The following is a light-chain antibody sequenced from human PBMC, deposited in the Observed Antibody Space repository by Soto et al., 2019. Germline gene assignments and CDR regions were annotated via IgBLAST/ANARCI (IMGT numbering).Light chain of an antibody. V-gene: IGLV4-69*01. Sequence: QPVLTQSPSASASLGASVKLTCTLSSDYSTYAVAWHQQQPEKGPRYLMRLNSDGIHSKGDGIPDRFSGSSSGAERYLTISSLQSEDEADSYCQTWGTGIRVVFGGGTKLTVL. J-gene: IGLJ2*01. CDR1: SDYSTYA. CDR3: QTWGTGIRVV. CDR2: LNSDGIH.